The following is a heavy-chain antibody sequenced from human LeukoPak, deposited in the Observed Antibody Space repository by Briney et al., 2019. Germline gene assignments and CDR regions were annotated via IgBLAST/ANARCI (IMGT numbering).Heavy chain of an antibody. CDR3: ARDLGQYYDTSDNWFDP. Sequence: GGSLRLSCVASEFTFSRYWMHWVRQAPGKGLVWVSRINSDGINTSYADSVKGRFTISRDNAKNTLNLQMNSLRAEDTAVYYCARDLGQYYDTSDNWFDPWGQGTLVTVSS. CDR1: EFTFSRYW. CDR2: INSDGINT. J-gene: IGHJ5*02. D-gene: IGHD3-22*01. V-gene: IGHV3-74*01.